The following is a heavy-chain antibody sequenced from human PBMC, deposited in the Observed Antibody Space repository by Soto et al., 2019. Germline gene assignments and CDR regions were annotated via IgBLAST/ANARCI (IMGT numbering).Heavy chain of an antibody. CDR1: GFTFSSYA. CDR2: ISGSGGST. V-gene: IGHV3-23*01. Sequence: EVQLLESGGGLVQPGGSLRLSCAASGFTFSSYAMSWVRQAPGNGLEWVSAISGSGGSTYYADSVKGRFTIYRDNSKNTRYLQMNHRRAEDTVIYYCAKVRREYYYGSGSYYTAVPPHWAQGTMVTVSS. J-gene: IGHJ4*02. D-gene: IGHD3-10*01. CDR3: AKVRREYYYGSGSYYTAVPPH.